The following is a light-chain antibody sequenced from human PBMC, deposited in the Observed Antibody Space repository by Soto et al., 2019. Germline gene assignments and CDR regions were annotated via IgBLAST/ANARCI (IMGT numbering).Light chain of an antibody. V-gene: IGKV3-15*01. CDR1: QSIGST. CDR2: DAS. Sequence: EIVMTQSPATLSVSPGERATLSCRASQSIGSTLAWYQQKPGQAPRLLIYDASTRATGIPVRFSGSGSGTEFTLTINSLQSEDFTVYYCQQYNTWPFAFGPGTKVDIK. CDR3: QQYNTWPFA. J-gene: IGKJ3*01.